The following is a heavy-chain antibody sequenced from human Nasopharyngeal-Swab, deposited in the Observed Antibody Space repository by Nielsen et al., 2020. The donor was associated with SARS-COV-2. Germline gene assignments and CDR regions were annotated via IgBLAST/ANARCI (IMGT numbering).Heavy chain of an antibody. CDR2: VNQDGSRT. CDR3: VKHQGSSSDQ. J-gene: IGHJ4*02. Sequence: GESLKISCAASGFPFSNHYMTWVRQPPGKGLVWVSRVNQDGSRTDYADSVRGRFTISRDNAKNTLYLQMNSLRVEDTAVYYCVKHQGSSSDQWGQGTLVTISS. CDR1: GFPFSNHY. V-gene: IGHV3-74*01.